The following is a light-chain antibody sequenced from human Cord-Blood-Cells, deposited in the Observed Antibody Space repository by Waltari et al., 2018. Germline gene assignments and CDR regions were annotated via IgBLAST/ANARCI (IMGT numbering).Light chain of an antibody. V-gene: IGLV2-14*01. J-gene: IGLJ3*02. CDR3: SSYTSSSRV. Sequence: QSALTQPASVSGSPGQSITISCTGTSSDVGGYNYVSWYQQHPGKAPKLMIYEVSKGPSGVSNRFSGSKSGNTASLTISGLQAEDEADYYCSSYTSSSRVFGGGTKLTVL. CDR1: SSDVGGYNY. CDR2: EVS.